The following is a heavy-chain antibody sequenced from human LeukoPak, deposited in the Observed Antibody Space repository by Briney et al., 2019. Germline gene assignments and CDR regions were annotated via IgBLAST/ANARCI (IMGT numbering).Heavy chain of an antibody. CDR2: INPNSGDT. Sequence: ASVKVSCKASEYTFTDYYMHWVRQAPGQGLEWMGWINPNSGDTNYAQKFQGRVTMTRDPSIGTAYMGLTRLRSDDTAVYYCARDAWLVGTTNLYYFDYWGQGTLVTVSS. D-gene: IGHD1-26*01. V-gene: IGHV1-2*02. CDR3: ARDAWLVGTTNLYYFDY. J-gene: IGHJ4*02. CDR1: EYTFTDYY.